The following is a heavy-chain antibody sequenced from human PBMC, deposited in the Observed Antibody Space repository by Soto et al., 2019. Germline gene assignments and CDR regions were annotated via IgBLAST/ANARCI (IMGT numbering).Heavy chain of an antibody. CDR1: GFTFSDNY. CDR3: ARGGGWWNAYDY. CDR2: ISNSGSTI. Sequence: QVQLVESGGVLVKPGGSLRLSCAASGFTFSDNYMSWIRQAPGKGLEWVSYISNSGSTIYYADSGKGRFTISRDNAKNLLYLQMNSLRAEDTAVYYCARGGGWWNAYDYWGQGTLVTVSS. V-gene: IGHV3-11*01. J-gene: IGHJ4*02. D-gene: IGHD1-1*01.